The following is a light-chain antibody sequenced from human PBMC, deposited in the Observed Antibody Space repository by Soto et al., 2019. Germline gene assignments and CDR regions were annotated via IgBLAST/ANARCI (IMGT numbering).Light chain of an antibody. Sequence: EIVVTQSPLSLPVTPGEPASISCKSSQSLLHSNGNTYLDWYLQKPGQSPQLLIYLGSNRASGVPDRFSGSGSGTDFTLNIGRVEAEDVGVYYCMQALHARTFGQGTKVEIK. V-gene: IGKV2-28*01. J-gene: IGKJ1*01. CDR2: LGS. CDR3: MQALHART. CDR1: QSLLHSNGNTY.